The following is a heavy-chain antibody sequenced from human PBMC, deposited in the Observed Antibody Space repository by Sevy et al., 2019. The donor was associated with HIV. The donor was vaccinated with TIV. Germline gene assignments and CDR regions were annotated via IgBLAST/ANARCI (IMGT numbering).Heavy chain of an antibody. D-gene: IGHD2-2*02. Sequence: GGSLRLSCAASGFTVSTNHMSWVRQAPGKGLEWVSVIYSGGNTYYADSLKGRLTISRDNSENTLYLQRNSLRAEDTAVYYCARVHCSSTSCYKGFDHWGQGTLVTVSS. J-gene: IGHJ4*02. CDR2: IYSGGNT. CDR3: ARVHCSSTSCYKGFDH. CDR1: GFTVSTNH. V-gene: IGHV3-66*01.